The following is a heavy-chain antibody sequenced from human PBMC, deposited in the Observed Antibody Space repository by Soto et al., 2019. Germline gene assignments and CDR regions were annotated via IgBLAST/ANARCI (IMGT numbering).Heavy chain of an antibody. D-gene: IGHD6-13*01. Sequence: SGPTLVNPTQTLTLTCTFSGFSLRTSGVGVGWIRQPPGKALEWLALIYWDDDKRYSPSQKSRRTITKDTPKNQVVLTMTNMDPVDTATYYCAGSSSWSRLPYWFDPWGQGTLVTVSS. J-gene: IGHJ5*02. V-gene: IGHV2-5*02. CDR3: AGSSSWSRLPYWFDP. CDR1: GFSLRTSGVG. CDR2: IYWDDDK.